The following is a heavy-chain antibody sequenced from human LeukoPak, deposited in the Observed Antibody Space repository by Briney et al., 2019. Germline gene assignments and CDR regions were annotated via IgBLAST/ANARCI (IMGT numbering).Heavy chain of an antibody. CDR1: GFTFNSYS. V-gene: IGHV3-48*02. D-gene: IGHD6-13*01. CDR2: ISTSSSTK. CDR3: ARASGESSWYNWFDY. Sequence: GGSLRLSCAASGFTFNSYSMNWVRQAPGKGLEWVSYISTSSSTKHYADSVRGRFTISRDNAKNSVYLQMNSLRDEDTAVYYCARASGESSWYNWFDYWGQGTLVTVSS. J-gene: IGHJ4*02.